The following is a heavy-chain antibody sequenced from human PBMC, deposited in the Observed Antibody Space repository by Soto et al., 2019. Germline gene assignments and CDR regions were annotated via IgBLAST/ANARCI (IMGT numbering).Heavy chain of an antibody. Sequence: QVQLQESGPGLVKPSETLSLTCTVSGDSVSSGSHYWSWIRQPPGKGLECIGYIFYSGSTNYNPSLKSRVTISVDTSKNQFALKLSSVTAADTAVYYCARGPSLSGDYVWDYWGQGTLVTVSS. CDR1: GDSVSSGSHY. J-gene: IGHJ4*02. V-gene: IGHV4-61*01. CDR2: IFYSGST. CDR3: ARGPSLSGDYVWDY. D-gene: IGHD4-17*01.